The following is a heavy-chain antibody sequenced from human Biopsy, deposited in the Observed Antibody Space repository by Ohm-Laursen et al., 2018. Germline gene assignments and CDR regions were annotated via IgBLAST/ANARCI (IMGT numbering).Heavy chain of an antibody. CDR3: ARGMRTTGWPYFDY. V-gene: IGHV4-61*01. J-gene: IGHJ4*02. CDR2: INSGGNT. Sequence: SETLSLTCTLSGYSIIPSGPENWSWIRPPPGQGLQYIGFINSGGNTNYNPSLRSRVTISVDTSKNQFSLRLNSLTAADTAVYYCARGMRTTGWPYFDYWGQGILVTVSS. CDR1: GYSIIPSGPEN. D-gene: IGHD2/OR15-2a*01.